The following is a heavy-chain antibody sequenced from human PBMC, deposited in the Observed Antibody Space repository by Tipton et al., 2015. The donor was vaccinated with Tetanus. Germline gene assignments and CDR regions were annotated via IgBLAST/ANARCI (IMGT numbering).Heavy chain of an antibody. CDR3: ARGGNSRPNYYDYGMDV. J-gene: IGHJ6*02. D-gene: IGHD1/OR15-1a*01. V-gene: IGHV3-74*01. Sequence: AASGFTFSSYWMHWVRQAPGKGLVWVSRINSDGSSTSYADSVKGRFTISRDNAKNTLYLQMNSLRAEDTAVYYCARGGNSRPNYYDYGMDVWGQGTTVTVSS. CDR2: INSDGSST. CDR1: GFTFSSYW.